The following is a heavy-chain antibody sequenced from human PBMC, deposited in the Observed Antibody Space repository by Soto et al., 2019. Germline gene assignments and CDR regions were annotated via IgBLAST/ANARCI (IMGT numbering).Heavy chain of an antibody. CDR2: INPNSGGT. CDR1: VYTFTCYY. J-gene: IGHJ6*02. V-gene: IGHV1-2*02. CDR3: ARGREHYYDSSGYYTGGSGHGMDV. Sequence: GXSVKVSCNASVYTFTCYYMHWVRQAPGQGLEWMGWINPNSGGTNYAQKFQGRVTMTRDTSISTAYMELSRLRSDDTAVYYCARGREHYYDSSGYYTGGSGHGMDVWGQGTTVTVSS. D-gene: IGHD3-22*01.